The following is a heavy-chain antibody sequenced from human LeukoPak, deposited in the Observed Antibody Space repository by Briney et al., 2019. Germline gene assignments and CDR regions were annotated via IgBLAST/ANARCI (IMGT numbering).Heavy chain of an antibody. CDR1: GFTFSSYG. V-gene: IGHV3-30*18. CDR2: ISYDGSNK. J-gene: IGHJ4*02. D-gene: IGHD3-9*01. Sequence: GRSLRLSCAASGFTFSSYGMHWVRQAPGKGLEWVAVISYDGSNKYYADSVKGRFTISRDNSKNTLYLQMNSLRAEDTAVYYCAKEGRYFGGGTIDYWGQGTLVTVSS. CDR3: AKEGRYFGGGTIDY.